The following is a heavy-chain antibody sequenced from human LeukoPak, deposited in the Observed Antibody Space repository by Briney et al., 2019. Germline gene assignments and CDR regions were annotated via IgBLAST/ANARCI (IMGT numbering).Heavy chain of an antibody. CDR3: ARVERITMVRKYQTYYYYGMDV. J-gene: IGHJ6*02. CDR2: ISAYNGNT. V-gene: IGHV1-18*01. D-gene: IGHD3-10*01. Sequence: ASVKVSCKASGYTFTSYGISWVRQAPGQGPEWMGWISAYNGNTNYAEKLQGRVTMTTDTSTSTAYMELRSLRSDDTAVYYCARVERITMVRKYQTYYYYGMDVWGQGTTVTVSS. CDR1: GYTFTSYG.